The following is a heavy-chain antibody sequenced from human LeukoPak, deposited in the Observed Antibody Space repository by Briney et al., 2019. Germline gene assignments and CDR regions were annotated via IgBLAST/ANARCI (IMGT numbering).Heavy chain of an antibody. CDR3: ARGGGDVDTAVPPYFDY. V-gene: IGHV3-20*04. D-gene: IGHD5-18*01. CDR2: INWSGGNT. Sequence: GGSLRLSCAASGFTFDDYGMSWVRQAPGKGLEWVSCINWSGGNTYYADSVKGRFTISRDNAKNSLYLQMNSLRAEDTALYYCARGGGDVDTAVPPYFDYWGQGTLVTVSS. CDR1: GFTFDDYG. J-gene: IGHJ4*02.